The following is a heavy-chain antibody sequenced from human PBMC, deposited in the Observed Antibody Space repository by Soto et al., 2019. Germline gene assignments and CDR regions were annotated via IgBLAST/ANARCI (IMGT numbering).Heavy chain of an antibody. CDR2: IYYSGST. V-gene: IGHV4-30-4*01. Sequence: SETLSLTCTVSGGSISSGDYYWSWIRQPPGKGLEWIGYIYYSGSTYYNPSLKSRVTISVDTSKNQFFLKLSSVTAADTAVYYCARGTDYYDSSGYFAPFDYWGQGTLVTVSS. D-gene: IGHD3-22*01. CDR1: GGSISSGDYY. CDR3: ARGTDYYDSSGYFAPFDY. J-gene: IGHJ4*02.